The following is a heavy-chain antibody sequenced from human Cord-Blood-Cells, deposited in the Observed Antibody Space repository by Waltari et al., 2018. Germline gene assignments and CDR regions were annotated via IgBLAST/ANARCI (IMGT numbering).Heavy chain of an antibody. J-gene: IGHJ4*02. Sequence: QVQLQQWGAGLLKPSETLSLTCAVYGGSFSGYYWSWIRQPPGKGLEWIGEINHSGSTNYHPSLKSRVTISVDTSKNQFSLKLSSVTAADTAMYYCARGPDYWGQGTLVTVSS. CDR2: INHSGST. V-gene: IGHV4-34*01. CDR3: ARGPDY. CDR1: GGSFSGYY.